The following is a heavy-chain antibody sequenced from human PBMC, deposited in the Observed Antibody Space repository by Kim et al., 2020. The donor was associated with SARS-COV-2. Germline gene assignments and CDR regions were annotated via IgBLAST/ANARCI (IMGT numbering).Heavy chain of an antibody. J-gene: IGHJ4*02. V-gene: IGHV3-23*01. CDR3: AKGVTNGRFDY. Sequence: TYYADSVKGRVTISSDKSKNTLYLHMNSLRVEDTAVYYCAKGVTNGRFDYWGQGTQVTVSS. D-gene: IGHD2-8*01. CDR2: T.